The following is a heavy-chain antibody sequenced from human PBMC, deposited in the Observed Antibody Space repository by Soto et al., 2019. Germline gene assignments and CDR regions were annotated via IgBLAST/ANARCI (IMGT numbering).Heavy chain of an antibody. V-gene: IGHV4-31*03. CDR2: RYYSEST. CDR1: GGSITTGGYY. J-gene: IGHJ4*02. Sequence: SETLSLTCTVSGGSITTGGYYWSWIRQLPGKGLEWIGHRYYSESTYYNPSLKSRVSISLDTSKNQFSLKLSFVTAADTAMYYCARTKCSGGSCYSWSLDYWGQGTLVTVSS. D-gene: IGHD2-15*01. CDR3: ARTKCSGGSCYSWSLDY.